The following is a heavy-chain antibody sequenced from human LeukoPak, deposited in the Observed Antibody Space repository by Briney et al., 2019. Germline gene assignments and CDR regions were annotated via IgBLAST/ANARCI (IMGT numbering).Heavy chain of an antibody. V-gene: IGHV1-8*01. CDR1: GYTFASYD. CDR2: MNPNSGNT. D-gene: IGHD6-19*01. CDR3: ARGEEWLLDWFDH. J-gene: IGHJ5*02. Sequence: ASVKVSCKASGYTFASYDINWVRQATGQGLEWMGWMNPNSGNTGYAQKFQGRVTMTRNTSISTAYMELSSLRSEDTAVYYCARGEEWLLDWFDHWGQGTLVTVSS.